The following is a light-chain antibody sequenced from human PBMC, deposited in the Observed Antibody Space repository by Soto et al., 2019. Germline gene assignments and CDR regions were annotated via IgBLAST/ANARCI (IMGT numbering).Light chain of an antibody. CDR1: QSVSSN. J-gene: IGKJ1*01. V-gene: IGKV3-15*01. CDR3: QQYWHWPRT. CDR2: AAS. Sequence: EIVLTQSPGTLSVSPGERANLSCRASQSVSSNLAWFQHKPGQAPRLLIFAASTRASGVPARFSGSGSGTDFILTITSLQSEDFAVYYCQQYWHWPRTFGQGTKVDIK.